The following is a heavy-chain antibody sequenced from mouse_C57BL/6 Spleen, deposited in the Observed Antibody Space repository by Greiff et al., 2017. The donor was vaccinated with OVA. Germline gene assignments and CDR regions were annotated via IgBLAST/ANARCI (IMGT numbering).Heavy chain of an antibody. Sequence: QVQLQQSGAELVKPGASVKMSCKASGYTFTSYWITWVKQRPGQGLEWIGDIYPGSGSTNYNEKFKSKATLTVDTSSSTAYMQLSSLTSEDSAVYYCAREGFYPVGGYFDVWGTGTTVTVSS. CDR3: AREGFYPVGGYFDV. D-gene: IGHD1-1*01. V-gene: IGHV1-55*01. CDR1: GYTFTSYW. CDR2: IYPGSGST. J-gene: IGHJ1*03.